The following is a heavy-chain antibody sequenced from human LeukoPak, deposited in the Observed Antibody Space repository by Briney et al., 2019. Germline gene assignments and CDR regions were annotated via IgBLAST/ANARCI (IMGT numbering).Heavy chain of an antibody. V-gene: IGHV3-23*01. J-gene: IGHJ4*02. CDR3: ARRNFFDY. Sequence: GGSLRLSCAASGFTFSTHAMSWVRQAPGKGLEWVSAVGVSGGNTYYADSVKGRFAISRDNSNNTLYLQMNSLRAEDTALYYCARRNFFDYWGQGTLVTVSS. CDR2: VGVSGGNT. CDR1: GFTFSTHA.